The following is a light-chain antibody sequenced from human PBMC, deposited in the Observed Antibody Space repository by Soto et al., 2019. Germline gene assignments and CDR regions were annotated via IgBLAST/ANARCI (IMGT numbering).Light chain of an antibody. Sequence: EIVLTQSPGTLSLSPGERATLSCRASQSVSSSYLAWYQQKPGQAPRLLIYGASSRATGIPDRFSGSGSGTDLPLTLSRLETEEFAVYYCQQYGSSPMHTFGQGNKREIQ. J-gene: IGKJ2*01. CDR1: QSVSSSY. V-gene: IGKV3-20*01. CDR3: QQYGSSPMHT. CDR2: GAS.